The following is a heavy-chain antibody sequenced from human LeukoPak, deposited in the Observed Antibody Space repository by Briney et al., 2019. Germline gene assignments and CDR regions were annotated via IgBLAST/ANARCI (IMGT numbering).Heavy chain of an antibody. CDR2: IYCSGST. CDR1: GGSISSYY. Sequence: SETLSLTCTVSGGSISSYYWSWIRQPPGKGLEWIGYIYCSGSTNYNPSLKSRVTISVDTSKNQFSLKLSSVTAADTAVYYCARTDILTGDYYFDYWGQGTLVTVSS. J-gene: IGHJ4*02. V-gene: IGHV4-59*01. D-gene: IGHD3-9*01. CDR3: ARTDILTGDYYFDY.